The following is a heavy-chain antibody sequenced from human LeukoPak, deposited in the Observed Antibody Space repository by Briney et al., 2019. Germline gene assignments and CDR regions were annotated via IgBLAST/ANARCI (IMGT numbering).Heavy chain of an antibody. CDR3: AKDDSSWSLRGMDV. CDR2: ISWNSGSI. Sequence: GGSLRLSCAASGFTFDDYAMHWVRQAPGKGLEWVSGISWNSGSIGYADSVKGRFTISRDNAKNSPCLQMNSLRAEDTALYYCAKDDSSWSLRGMDVWGKGTTVTVSS. J-gene: IGHJ6*04. CDR1: GFTFDDYA. V-gene: IGHV3-9*01. D-gene: IGHD6-13*01.